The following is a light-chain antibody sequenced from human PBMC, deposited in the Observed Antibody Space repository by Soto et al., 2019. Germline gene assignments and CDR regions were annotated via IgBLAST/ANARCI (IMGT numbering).Light chain of an antibody. Sequence: EIVMTQSPATLSVSPGERATLSCRASQSVSSNFAWYQQKPGQSPRLLINGASTRATGIPARFSGSGSGTEFTLTISSLQSEDFGVYYCQQYNNWSPTFGQGTKVEFK. J-gene: IGKJ1*01. CDR2: GAS. CDR3: QQYNNWSPT. V-gene: IGKV3-15*01. CDR1: QSVSSN.